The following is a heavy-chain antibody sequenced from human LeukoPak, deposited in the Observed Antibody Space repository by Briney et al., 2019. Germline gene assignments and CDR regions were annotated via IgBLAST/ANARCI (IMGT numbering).Heavy chain of an antibody. Sequence: SETLSLTCTVSVYSISSGYYWGWIRQPPGKGLEWIGSIHHSGITYYNPSLKSRVTIPVDTSKNQFSLRVDSVTAADTAVYYCARHPEGSSSNFDYWGQGTLVTVSS. D-gene: IGHD6-6*01. V-gene: IGHV4-38-2*02. J-gene: IGHJ4*02. CDR2: IHHSGIT. CDR1: VYSISSGYY. CDR3: ARHPEGSSSNFDY.